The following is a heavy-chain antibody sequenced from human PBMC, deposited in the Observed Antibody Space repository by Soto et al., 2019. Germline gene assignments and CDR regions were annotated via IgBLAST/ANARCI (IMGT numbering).Heavy chain of an antibody. J-gene: IGHJ3*02. D-gene: IGHD1-7*01. Sequence: PSETLSLTCTVSDGSIRSYYWSWIRQPPGKGLEWIGYIYYSGSTNYNPPLKSRVTISVDTSKNQFSLKLSSVTAADTAVYYCARAKNLAFDIWGQGTMVPVSS. V-gene: IGHV4-59*01. CDR3: ARAKNLAFDI. CDR1: DGSIRSYY. CDR2: IYYSGST.